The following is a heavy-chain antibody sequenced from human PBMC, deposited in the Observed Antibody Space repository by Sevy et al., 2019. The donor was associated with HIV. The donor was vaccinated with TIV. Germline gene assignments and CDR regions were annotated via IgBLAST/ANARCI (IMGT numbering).Heavy chain of an antibody. V-gene: IGHV3-74*01. CDR3: GRDLRAVLTSYSYAAFDI. CDR1: GFTFSSYW. J-gene: IGHJ3*02. Sequence: GGSLRLSCAASGFTFSSYWMHWVRQAPGKGLVWVSRINSDGTSTIYADSVKGRFTISRDNAKNTLYLQMNSLRAEDTAVYYCGRDLRAVLTSYSYAAFDIWGQGTMVTVSS. D-gene: IGHD3-9*01. CDR2: INSDGTST.